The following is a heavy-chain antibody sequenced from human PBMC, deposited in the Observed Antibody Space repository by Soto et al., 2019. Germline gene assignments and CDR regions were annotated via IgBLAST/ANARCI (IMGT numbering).Heavy chain of an antibody. J-gene: IGHJ4*02. CDR3: ARDRGRGKGTTSDR. V-gene: IGHV1-18*01. CDR2: ITAYNGNT. Sequence: QVQVVQSGPDVKKPGASVKISCKTSGYTFSTYGINWVRQAPGQGLEWIGWITAYNGNTHHTQKFQGRVTLTTDTSTSTAYMEMRDLRSEHTALYYCARDRGRGKGTTSDRWSQGTLVTVSS. CDR1: GYTFSTYG. D-gene: IGHD1-1*01.